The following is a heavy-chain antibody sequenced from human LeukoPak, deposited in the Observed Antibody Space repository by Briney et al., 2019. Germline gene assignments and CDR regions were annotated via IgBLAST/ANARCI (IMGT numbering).Heavy chain of an antibody. CDR3: AGGLNSGYVRL. Sequence: SETLSLTCAVYGGSFSGYYWSWIRQPPGKGLEWIGEINHSGSTNYNPSLKSRVTISVDTSKNQFSLKLSSVTAADTAVYYCAGGLNSGYVRLWGQGTLVTVSS. CDR1: GGSFSGYY. D-gene: IGHD5-12*01. CDR2: INHSGST. J-gene: IGHJ4*02. V-gene: IGHV4-34*01.